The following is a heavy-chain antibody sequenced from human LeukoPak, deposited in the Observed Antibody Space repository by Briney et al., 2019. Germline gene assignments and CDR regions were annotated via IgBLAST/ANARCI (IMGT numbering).Heavy chain of an antibody. V-gene: IGHV4-4*02. Sequence: PSETLSLTCGVSGGSISGANWWSRVRQPPGQGLEWIGEISLRGLTNYNPSLWSRLTMSLAESKNQVSLNLTSVTAADTAVYYCSRESGPFSPFGFWGQGTLVSVHS. CDR1: GGSISGANW. J-gene: IGHJ4*02. D-gene: IGHD1-26*01. CDR3: SRESGPFSPFGF. CDR2: ISLRGLT.